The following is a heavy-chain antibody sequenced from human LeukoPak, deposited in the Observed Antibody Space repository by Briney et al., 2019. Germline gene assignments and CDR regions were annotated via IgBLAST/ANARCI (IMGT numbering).Heavy chain of an antibody. Sequence: ASVKVSCKASGYTFTSYYMHWVRQAPRQGLEWMGIINPSGGSTSYAQKFQGRVTMTRNTSISTAYMELSSLRSGDTAVYYCARGVRYSSGWYYYYYYMDVWGKGTTVTISS. CDR3: ARGVRYSSGWYYYYYYMDV. V-gene: IGHV1-46*01. CDR1: GYTFTSYY. D-gene: IGHD6-19*01. CDR2: INPSGGST. J-gene: IGHJ6*03.